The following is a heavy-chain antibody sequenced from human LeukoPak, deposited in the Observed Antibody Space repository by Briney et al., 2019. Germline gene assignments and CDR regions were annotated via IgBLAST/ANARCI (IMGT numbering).Heavy chain of an antibody. D-gene: IGHD3-22*01. CDR3: AGGGTITMIVVAYDY. CDR1: GGPISSSSYY. CDR2: IYYSGST. V-gene: IGHV4-39*01. J-gene: IGHJ4*02. Sequence: NPSETLSLTCTVSGGPISSSSYYWGWIRQPPGKGLEWIGSIYYSGSTYYNPSLKSRVTISVDTSKNQFSLKLSSVTAADTAVYYCAGGGTITMIVVAYDYWGQGTLVTVSS.